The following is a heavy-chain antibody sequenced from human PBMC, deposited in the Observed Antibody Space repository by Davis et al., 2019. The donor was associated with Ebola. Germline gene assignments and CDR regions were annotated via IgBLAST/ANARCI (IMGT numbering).Heavy chain of an antibody. J-gene: IGHJ6*04. Sequence: MPSETLSLTCTVSGGSISSSSYYWGWIRQPPGKGLEWIGSIYYSGSTYYNPSLKSRVTISVDTSKNQFSLKLSSVTAADTAVYYCAREEGQLVEWGYYYYGMDVWGKGTTVTVSS. CDR1: GGSISSSSYY. D-gene: IGHD6-6*01. CDR3: AREEGQLVEWGYYYYGMDV. V-gene: IGHV4-39*02. CDR2: IYYSGST.